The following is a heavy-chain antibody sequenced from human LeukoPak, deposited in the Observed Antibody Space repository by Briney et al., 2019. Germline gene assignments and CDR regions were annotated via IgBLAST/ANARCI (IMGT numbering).Heavy chain of an antibody. Sequence: GSLRLSCAVSGFTVSGNYMSWVRQAPGKGLEWVSLIYSGGTTYYADSVKGRFTISRDNSKNTLYLQVNSLRAEDTAVYYCARRAGGYSHPYDYWGQGILVTVSS. CDR1: GFTVSGNY. CDR3: ARRAGGYSHPYDY. D-gene: IGHD4-23*01. V-gene: IGHV3-53*01. J-gene: IGHJ4*02. CDR2: IYSGGTT.